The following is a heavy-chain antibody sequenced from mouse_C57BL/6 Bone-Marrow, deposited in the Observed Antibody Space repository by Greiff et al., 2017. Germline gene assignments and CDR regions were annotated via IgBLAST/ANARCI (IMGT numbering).Heavy chain of an antibody. CDR3: ASPYYSNCWYVDV. Sequence: QVQLQQPGAELVKPGASVKMSCKASGYTFTSYWITWVKPRPGQGLEWIGDIYPGSGSTNYNEKFKSKATLTVDPSSSTAYMQLSSLTSEDSAIYSGASPYYSNCWYVDVWGTGTTVTVSS. D-gene: IGHD2-5*01. CDR1: GYTFTSYW. J-gene: IGHJ1*03. V-gene: IGHV1-55*01. CDR2: IYPGSGST.